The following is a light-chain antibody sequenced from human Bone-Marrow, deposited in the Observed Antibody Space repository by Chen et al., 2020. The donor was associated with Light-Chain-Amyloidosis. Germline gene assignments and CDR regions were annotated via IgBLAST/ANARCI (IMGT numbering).Light chain of an antibody. V-gene: IGLV2-14*01. Sequence: QSALTQPASVSGSPGQSLTIPCTGTSSDVGGDNHVSWYQQHPDKAPKLMIYEVTNRPSWVPDHFSGSKSDNTASLTISGLQTEDEADYFCSSYTITNTLVFGSGTRVTVL. J-gene: IGLJ1*01. CDR3: SSYTITNTLV. CDR2: EVT. CDR1: SSDVGGDNH.